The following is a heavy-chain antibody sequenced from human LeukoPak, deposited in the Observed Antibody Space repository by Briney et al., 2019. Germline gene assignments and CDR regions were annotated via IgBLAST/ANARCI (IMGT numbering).Heavy chain of an antibody. V-gene: IGHV4-34*01. CDR2: INHSGST. J-gene: IGHJ4*02. CDR1: GGSFSGYY. CDR3: VAGYSYGLGPLDY. D-gene: IGHD5-18*01. Sequence: SETLSLTCAVYGGSFSGYYWSWIRQPPGKGLEWIGEINHSGSTNYNPSLKSRVTISVDTSKNQFSLKLSSVTAADTAVYYCVAGYSYGLGPLDYWGQGTLVTVSS.